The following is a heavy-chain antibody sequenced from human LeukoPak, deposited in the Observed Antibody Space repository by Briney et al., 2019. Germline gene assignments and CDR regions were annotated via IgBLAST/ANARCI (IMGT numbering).Heavy chain of an antibody. CDR2: ISSSSSDT. D-gene: IGHD1-26*01. Sequence: GGCLRLSCAASGFTFTDNYMSWIRQAPGKGLEWLSYISSSSSDTKYADSVKGRFTISRDNAKKSLYLQMNSLRAEDTAVYYCVKSSGRDGGNWGQGTLVTVSS. CDR1: GFTFTDNY. CDR3: VKSSGRDGGN. V-gene: IGHV3-11*06. J-gene: IGHJ4*02.